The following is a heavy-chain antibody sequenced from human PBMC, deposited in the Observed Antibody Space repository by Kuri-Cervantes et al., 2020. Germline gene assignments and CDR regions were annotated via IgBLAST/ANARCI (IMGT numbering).Heavy chain of an antibody. V-gene: IGHV1-46*01. Sequence: ASVKVSCKASGYTFTSYYMHWVRQAPGQGLEWMGIINPSGGSTSYAQKFQERVTITRDMSTSTAYMELSSLRSEDTAVYYCARAVAGGYWGQGTLVTVSS. CDR2: INPSGGST. J-gene: IGHJ4*02. CDR3: ARAVAGGY. D-gene: IGHD6-19*01. CDR1: GYTFTSYY.